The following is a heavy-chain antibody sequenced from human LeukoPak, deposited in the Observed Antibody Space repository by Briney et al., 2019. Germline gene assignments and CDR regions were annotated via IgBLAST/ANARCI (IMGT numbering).Heavy chain of an antibody. V-gene: IGHV3-74*01. Sequence: GGSLRLSCAASGFTFSKYWMLWVRQAPGKGLESVSRINTDGTVTTYADSVKGRFTASRDNADNTMFLQMNSARDEDTAVYYCATKQWLAPPPDSWGQGTPVTVSS. D-gene: IGHD6-19*01. J-gene: IGHJ4*02. CDR3: ATKQWLAPPPDS. CDR1: GFTFSKYW. CDR2: INTDGTVT.